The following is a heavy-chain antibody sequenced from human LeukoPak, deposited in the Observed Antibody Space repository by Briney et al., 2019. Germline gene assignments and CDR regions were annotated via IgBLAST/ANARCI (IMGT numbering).Heavy chain of an antibody. Sequence: ASVKVSCKASGYTFTGYYMHWVRQAPGQGLEWMGWINPNSGGTNYAQKFQGRVTMTRDTSISTAYMELSRLRSDDTAVYYCARGGPGQWITMIAELDYWGQGTLVTVSS. CDR3: ARGGPGQWITMIAELDY. D-gene: IGHD3-22*01. V-gene: IGHV1-2*02. CDR1: GYTFTGYY. J-gene: IGHJ4*02. CDR2: INPNSGGT.